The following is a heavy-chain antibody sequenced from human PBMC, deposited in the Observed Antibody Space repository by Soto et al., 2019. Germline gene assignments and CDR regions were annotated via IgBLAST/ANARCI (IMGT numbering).Heavy chain of an antibody. V-gene: IGHV3-30-3*01. Sequence: QVQLVESGGGVVQPGRSLRLSCAASGFTFSSYAMHWVRQAPGKGLEWVAVISYDGSNKYYADSVKGRFTISRDNSKNKLYLQMNSLRGEDTAVYYCARFPNSLKWEGWELPAAHYYYYGMDVWGQGTTVTVSS. CDR1: GFTFSSYA. CDR3: ARFPNSLKWEGWELPAAHYYYYGMDV. J-gene: IGHJ6*02. D-gene: IGHD1-26*01. CDR2: ISYDGSNK.